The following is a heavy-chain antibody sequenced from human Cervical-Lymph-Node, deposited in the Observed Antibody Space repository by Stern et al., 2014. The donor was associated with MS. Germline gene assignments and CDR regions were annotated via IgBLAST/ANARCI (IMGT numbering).Heavy chain of an antibody. J-gene: IGHJ3*02. Sequence: QVTLRESGPTLVKPTQTLTLTCTFSGFSLSTSGVGVGWIRQPPGKALEWLALIYWDDDKRYSPSLKSRLTIPKETSKNQGVLTMTNMDPVDTATYYCAQHTIYDAFDIWGQGTMVTVSS. CDR2: IYWDDDK. V-gene: IGHV2-5*02. CDR1: GFSLSTSGVG. D-gene: IGHD3-3*01. CDR3: AQHTIYDAFDI.